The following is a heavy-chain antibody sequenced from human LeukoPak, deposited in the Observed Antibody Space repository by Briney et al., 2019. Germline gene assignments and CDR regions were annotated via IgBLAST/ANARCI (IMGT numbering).Heavy chain of an antibody. D-gene: IGHD5-12*01. CDR2: IYPGDSDT. CDR1: GSSFTSYW. V-gene: IGHV5-51*01. J-gene: IGHJ4*02. Sequence: GASLKISCKVSGSSFTSYWIGWVRQMPGKGLEWMGTIYPGDSDTRYSPSFQGQVTISADKSISSASLQWSSLKASDTATYYCARPRDTGNDRYYFDYWGQGTLVTVSS. CDR3: ARPRDTGNDRYYFDY.